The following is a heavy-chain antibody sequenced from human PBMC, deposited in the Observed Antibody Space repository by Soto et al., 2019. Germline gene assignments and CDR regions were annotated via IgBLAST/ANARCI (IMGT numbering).Heavy chain of an antibody. J-gene: IGHJ4*02. CDR3: ARGAGSSSGPEQVEPSDY. Sequence: SVKVSCKASGGTFSSYAISWVRQAPGQGLEWMGGIIPIFGTANYAQKFQGRVTITADESTSTAYMELSSLRSEDTAVYYCARGAGSSSGPEQVEPSDYWGQGTLVTVSS. CDR1: GGTFSSYA. CDR2: IIPIFGTA. D-gene: IGHD6-19*01. V-gene: IGHV1-69*13.